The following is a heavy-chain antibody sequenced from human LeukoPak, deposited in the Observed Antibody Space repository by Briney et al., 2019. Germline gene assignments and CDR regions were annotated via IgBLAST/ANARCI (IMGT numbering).Heavy chain of an antibody. V-gene: IGHV5-51*01. CDR2: IYPGDSDT. CDR3: ASLRSYSDAFDI. D-gene: IGHD2-21*01. CDR1: GYTFTNYW. Sequence: GESLKISCQASGYTFTNYWIAWVRQMPGKGLEWVGVIYPGDSDTRYSPSFQGQVTISADKSISTAYLQWSSLKASDSAMYYCASLRSYSDAFDIWGQGTMVTVSS. J-gene: IGHJ3*02.